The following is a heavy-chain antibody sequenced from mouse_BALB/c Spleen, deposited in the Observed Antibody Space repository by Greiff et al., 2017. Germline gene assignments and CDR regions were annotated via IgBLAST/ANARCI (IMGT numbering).Heavy chain of an antibody. V-gene: IGHV1S56*01. J-gene: IGHJ2*01. CDR1: GYTFTSYY. CDR2: IYPGNVNT. Sequence: VQLQQSGPELVKPGASVRISCKASGYTFTSYYIHWVKQRPGQGLEWIGWIYPGNVNTKYNEKFKGKATLTADKSSSTAYMQLSSLTSEDSAVYFCARRAYDYDGFDYWGQGTTLTVSS. CDR3: ARRAYDYDGFDY. D-gene: IGHD2-4*01.